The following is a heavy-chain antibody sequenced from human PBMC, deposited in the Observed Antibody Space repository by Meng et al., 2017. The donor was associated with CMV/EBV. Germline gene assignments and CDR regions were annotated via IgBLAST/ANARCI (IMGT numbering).Heavy chain of an antibody. V-gene: IGHV4-34*01. J-gene: IGHJ6*02. CDR1: GGSFSGYY. CDR3: ARTVLGYCSSTSCYKNYYYGMDV. CDR2: INHSGST. Sequence: QTLSLTRAVYGGSFSGYYWSWIRQPPGKGLEWIGEINHSGSTNYNPSLKSRVTISVDTSKNQFSLKLTSVTAADTAVYYCARTVLGYCSSTSCYKNYYYGMDVWGQGTTVTVSS. D-gene: IGHD2-2*02.